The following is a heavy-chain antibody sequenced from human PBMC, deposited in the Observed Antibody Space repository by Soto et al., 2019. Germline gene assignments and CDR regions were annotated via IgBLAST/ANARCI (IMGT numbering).Heavy chain of an antibody. Sequence: SETLSLTCTVSGDSISSGGDYWSWLRQHPGKGLEWIGYIYHSGSTNYNPSLKSRVTISVDKSKNQFSLKLSSVTAADTAVYYCARDYRPPVVRGVIYFDYWGQGTLVTVSS. D-gene: IGHD3-10*01. CDR2: IYHSGST. CDR1: GDSISSGGDY. V-gene: IGHV4-31*03. J-gene: IGHJ4*02. CDR3: ARDYRPPVVRGVIYFDY.